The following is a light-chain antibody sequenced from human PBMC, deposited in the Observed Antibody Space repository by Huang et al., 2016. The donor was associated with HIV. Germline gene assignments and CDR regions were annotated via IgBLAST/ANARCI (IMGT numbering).Light chain of an antibody. CDR2: AAS. J-gene: IGKJ2*01. CDR3: QQYHTWPPNYT. CDR1: QSVGTK. Sequence: VMTQSPASVSVSPGERVTLSCRASQSVGTKIAWYFQRPGQAPQLRIYAASKRATGIPARFSGSGSGVEFNLTIAGLQSEDFAVYFCQQYHTWPPNYTFGQGTKLE. V-gene: IGKV3D-15*01.